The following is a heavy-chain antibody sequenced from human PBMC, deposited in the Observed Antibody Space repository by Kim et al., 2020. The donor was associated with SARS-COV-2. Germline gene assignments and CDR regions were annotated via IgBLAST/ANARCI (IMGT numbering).Heavy chain of an antibody. CDR3: ARRGRCSGGSCPYGMDV. J-gene: IGHJ6*01. Sequence: SETLSLTCTVSGGSFGSYFWNWIRQSPGKGLEWIGNTHFSGTTNFNPSLKSRVTMSVDTSKNQFSLKLSSLTAADTAVYYCARRGRCSGGSCPYGMDVWG. CDR2: THFSGTT. D-gene: IGHD2-15*01. CDR1: GGSFGSYF. V-gene: IGHV4-59*08.